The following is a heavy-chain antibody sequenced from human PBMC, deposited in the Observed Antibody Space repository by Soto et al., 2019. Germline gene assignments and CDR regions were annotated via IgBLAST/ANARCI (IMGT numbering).Heavy chain of an antibody. CDR3: ARDSEYCVISSCYTPVDY. D-gene: IGHD2-2*02. CDR1: GFFISSGNY. V-gene: IGHV4-38-2*02. Sequence: LSLTCAVSGFFISSGNYWGWIRKPPGKGLEWIGSTKYNPSLKTRVTISVDTSKNQFSLKLSSVTAADTAVYYCARDSEYCVISSCYTPVDYWGQGTLVTVSS. CDR2: T. J-gene: IGHJ4*02.